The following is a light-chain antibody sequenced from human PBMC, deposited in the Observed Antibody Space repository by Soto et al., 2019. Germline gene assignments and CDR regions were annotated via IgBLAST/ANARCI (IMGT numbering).Light chain of an antibody. V-gene: IGKV1-39*01. CDR3: QQSYILPRT. CDR2: GAS. Sequence: DIQMTQSPSSLHASVGDRVTITCRASQSISTNLNWYQQKPGKAPKVLIYGASSLRSGVPSRFSGSGSGTEFTLTINSLQPEDFATYFCQQSYILPRTFGGGTRVEI. CDR1: QSISTN. J-gene: IGKJ4*01.